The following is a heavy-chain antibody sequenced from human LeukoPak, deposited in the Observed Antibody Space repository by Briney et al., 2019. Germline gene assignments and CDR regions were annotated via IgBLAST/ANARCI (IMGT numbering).Heavy chain of an antibody. CDR1: GFTFSSYA. J-gene: IGHJ5*02. V-gene: IGHV3-30-3*01. Sequence: PGGSLRLSCAVSGFTFSSYAMHWVRQAPGKGLEWVAVTSHDGSNKYHADSVKGRFTISRDNSKNTLYLQMNSLRVEDTAVYYCARDRGRNWFDPWGQGTLVTVSS. D-gene: IGHD5-24*01. CDR2: TSHDGSNK. CDR3: ARDRGRNWFDP.